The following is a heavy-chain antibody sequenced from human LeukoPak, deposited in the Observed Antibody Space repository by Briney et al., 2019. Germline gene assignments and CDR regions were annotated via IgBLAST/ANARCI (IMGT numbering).Heavy chain of an antibody. J-gene: IGHJ5*02. CDR3: ARSGGSGYNGFDP. Sequence: GESLKISCKGSGYGFSSYWIGWVRHTPGKGLGRMGIIYPGDSDVRYSPSFESQVTISADESSSTAYLQWSSLTGADTAIYYCARSGGSGYNGFDPWGQGTLVTVSS. V-gene: IGHV5-51*01. D-gene: IGHD2-15*01. CDR2: IYPGDSDV. CDR1: GYGFSSYW.